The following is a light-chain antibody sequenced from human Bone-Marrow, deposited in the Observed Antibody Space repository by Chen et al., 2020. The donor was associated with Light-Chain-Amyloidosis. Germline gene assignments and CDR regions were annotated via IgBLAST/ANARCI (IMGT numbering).Light chain of an antibody. J-gene: IGLJ1*01. V-gene: IGLV2-14*01. Sequence: QSALTQPASVSGSPGQSITISCTGTSSDVGGDNHVSWYQQHPDKAPKLMIYEVTNRPSWVPDRFSGSKSDNTASLPRSGLQTEDEADYFCSSYPITNTLVFGSGTRVTVL. CDR3: SSYPITNTLV. CDR1: SSDVGGDNH. CDR2: EVT.